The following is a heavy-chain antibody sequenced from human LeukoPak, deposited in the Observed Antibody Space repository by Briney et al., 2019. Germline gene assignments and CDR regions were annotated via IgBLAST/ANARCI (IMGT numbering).Heavy chain of an antibody. CDR3: ARASGDDFWSGYRSSSP. D-gene: IGHD3-3*01. Sequence: ASVKVSCKASGYTFTSYGISWVRQAPGQGLEWMGWISAYNGNTNYAQKLQGRVTMTTDTSTSTAYMELRSLRSDDTAVYYCARASGDDFWSGYRSSSPWGQGTLVTVSS. CDR1: GYTFTSYG. CDR2: ISAYNGNT. V-gene: IGHV1-18*01. J-gene: IGHJ5*02.